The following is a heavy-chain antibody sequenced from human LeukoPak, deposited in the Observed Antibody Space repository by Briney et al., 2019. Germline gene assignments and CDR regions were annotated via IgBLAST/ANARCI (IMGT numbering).Heavy chain of an antibody. J-gene: IGHJ6*04. CDR1: GGSISSGGYY. CDR2: IYHSGST. Sequence: SETLSLPCTVSGGSISSGGYYWSWIRQPPGKGLEWIGYIYHSGSTYYNPSLKSRVTISVDRSKNQFSLKLSSVTAADTAVYYCARGMYEEAPVWGKGTTVTVSS. V-gene: IGHV4-30-2*01. CDR3: ARGMYEEAPV. D-gene: IGHD2-8*01.